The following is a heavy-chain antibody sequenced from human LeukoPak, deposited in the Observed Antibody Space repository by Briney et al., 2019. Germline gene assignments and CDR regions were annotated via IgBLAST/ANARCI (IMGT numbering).Heavy chain of an antibody. CDR3: ARDPYSGNYGAYYYYYMDV. CDR1: GFTFSSYS. CDR2: ITTSSIYI. J-gene: IGHJ6*03. V-gene: IGHV3-21*06. Sequence: GGSLRLSCTASGFTFSSYSMNWVRQAPGKGLEWVSSITTSSIYIYYADSVKGRFTISRGNAKNSLYLQMDSLRVEDTAVYYCARDPYSGNYGAYYYYYMDVWGKGTTVTISS. D-gene: IGHD1-26*01.